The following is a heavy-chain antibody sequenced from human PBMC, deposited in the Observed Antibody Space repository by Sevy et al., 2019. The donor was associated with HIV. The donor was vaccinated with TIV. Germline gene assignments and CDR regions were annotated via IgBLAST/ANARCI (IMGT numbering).Heavy chain of an antibody. CDR1: GFTFSSYA. CDR3: VKGTQGYSGSYFSCGGPDY. CDR2: ISSNGGST. V-gene: IGHV3-64D*06. Sequence: GGSLRLSCSASGFTFSSYAMHWVRHAPGKGLEYVSAISSNGGSTYYADSVKGRFTISRDNSKKTLYLQMSSLRAEDTAVYYCVKGTQGYSGSYFSCGGPDYWGQGTLVTVSS. J-gene: IGHJ4*02. D-gene: IGHD1-26*01.